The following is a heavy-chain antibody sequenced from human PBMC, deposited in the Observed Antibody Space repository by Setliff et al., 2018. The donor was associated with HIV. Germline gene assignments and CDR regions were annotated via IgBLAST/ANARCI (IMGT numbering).Heavy chain of an antibody. Sequence: PSETLSLTCTVSGGSVNDFYCNWIRQPPGKGPEWIGYIHSSGSTIYNPSLKNRITISLDTSKEQFSLELSSATAADTAVYYCATLDHSGGNFLAYWGQGSLVTVS. V-gene: IGHV4-4*09. CDR3: ATLDHSGGNFLAY. CDR1: GGSVNDFY. J-gene: IGHJ4*02. D-gene: IGHD2-21*02. CDR2: IHSSGST.